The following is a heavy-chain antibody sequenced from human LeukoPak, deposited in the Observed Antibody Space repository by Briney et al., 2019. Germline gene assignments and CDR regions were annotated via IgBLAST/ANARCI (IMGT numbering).Heavy chain of an antibody. CDR1: GFTFSSYA. Sequence: GGSLRLSCAASGFTFSSYAMSWVRQAPGKWLEWVSAISGSGGSTYYADSVKGRFTISRDNSKNTLYLQMNSLRAEDTAVYYCAKDRGYGVSYWYFDPWGRGTLVTVSS. V-gene: IGHV3-23*01. CDR3: AKDRGYGVSYWYFDP. J-gene: IGHJ2*01. D-gene: IGHD5-12*01. CDR2: ISGSGGST.